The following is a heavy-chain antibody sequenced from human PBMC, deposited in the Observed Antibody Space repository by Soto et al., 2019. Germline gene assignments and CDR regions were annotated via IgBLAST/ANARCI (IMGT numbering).Heavy chain of an antibody. CDR2: IYYSGST. J-gene: IGHJ5*02. Sequence: QVQLQESGPGLVKPSQTLSLTCTVSGGSISSGDYYWSWIRQPPGKGLEWIGYIYYSGSTYYNPSLKRRVTISVDTSKNQFSLKLSSVTAADTAVYYCVRERPDGARLDPWGQGTLVTVSS. V-gene: IGHV4-30-4*01. CDR3: VRERPDGARLDP. D-gene: IGHD6-6*01. CDR1: GGSISSGDYY.